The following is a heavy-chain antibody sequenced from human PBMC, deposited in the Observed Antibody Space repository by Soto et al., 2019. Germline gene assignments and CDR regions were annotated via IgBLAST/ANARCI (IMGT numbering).Heavy chain of an antibody. CDR1: GGSISSGGSY. J-gene: IGHJ6*02. Sequence: QVQLQESGPGLVKPSQTLSLTCTVSGGSISSGGSYLSWIRQHPVKGLEWIGYIDYSGRTYYNPSLKSRVTISVDTSKHLFSRKLSSVTAADTAVYYCARDIGRFTVTTDYYYGMDVWGQGTTVTFAS. D-gene: IGHD4-4*01. CDR2: IDYSGRT. CDR3: ARDIGRFTVTTDYYYGMDV. V-gene: IGHV4-31*03.